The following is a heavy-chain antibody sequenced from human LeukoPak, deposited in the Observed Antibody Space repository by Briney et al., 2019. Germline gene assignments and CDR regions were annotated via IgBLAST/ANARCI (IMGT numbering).Heavy chain of an antibody. D-gene: IGHD1-20*01. CDR3: ARSNNWNDAYYFDY. CDR2: INAYNGNT. Sequence: ASVKVSCKASGYTFTSYGISWVRQAPGQGLEWMGWINAYNGNTNYAQKLQGRVTMTTDTSTSTAYMELRSLRSDDTAVYYCARSNNWNDAYYFDYWGQGTLVTVSS. V-gene: IGHV1-18*01. J-gene: IGHJ4*02. CDR1: GYTFTSYG.